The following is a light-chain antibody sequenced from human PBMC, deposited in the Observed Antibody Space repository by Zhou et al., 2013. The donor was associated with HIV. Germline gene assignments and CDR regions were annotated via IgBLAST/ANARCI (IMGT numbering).Light chain of an antibody. CDR3: QQRRNWPPLT. Sequence: EVVLTQSPGTLSLSPGERATLSCRASQSVNSAYIAWYQQKPGQAPRLLIHAASSRASGFPDRFSGSGSGTDFTLTISSLEPEDFAVYYCQQRRNWPPLTFGGGTKVEIK. CDR1: QSVNSAY. J-gene: IGKJ4*01. V-gene: IGKV3D-20*02. CDR2: AAS.